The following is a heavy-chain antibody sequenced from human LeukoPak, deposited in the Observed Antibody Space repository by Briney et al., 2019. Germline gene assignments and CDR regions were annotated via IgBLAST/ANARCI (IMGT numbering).Heavy chain of an antibody. V-gene: IGHV4-34*01. Sequence: ASETLSLTCAVYGGSFSGYYWSWIRQPPGKGLEWIGEINHRGSTNYNPSLKSRVTISVDTSKNQFSLKLSSVTAADTAVYYCARYNYGLDYWGQGTLATVSS. D-gene: IGHD1-20*01. J-gene: IGHJ4*02. CDR3: ARYNYGLDY. CDR1: GGSFSGYY. CDR2: INHRGST.